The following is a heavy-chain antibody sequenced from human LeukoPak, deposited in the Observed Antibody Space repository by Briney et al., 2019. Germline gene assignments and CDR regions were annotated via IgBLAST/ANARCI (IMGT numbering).Heavy chain of an antibody. CDR3: AKGYYGDYLFDN. CDR2: ISGSGGST. D-gene: IGHD4-17*01. V-gene: IGHV3-23*01. CDR1: GFTFSIYA. J-gene: IGHJ4*02. Sequence: GSLRLSCAASGFTFSIYAMSWVRQAPGKGLEWVSVISGSGGSTYYADSVKGRFTISRDNSKNTLYLQMNSLRAEDTAVYHCAKGYYGDYLFDNWGQGTLVTVSS.